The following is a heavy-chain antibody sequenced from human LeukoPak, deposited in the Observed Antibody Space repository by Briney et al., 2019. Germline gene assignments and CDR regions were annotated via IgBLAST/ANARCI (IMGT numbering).Heavy chain of an antibody. CDR3: ARAGTVYYYDSSGYYGLFDY. D-gene: IGHD3-22*01. CDR1: GGSISSGGYY. CDR2: IYYSGST. J-gene: IGHJ4*02. Sequence: SQTLSLTCTVSGGSISSGGYYWSWIRQHPGKGLEWIGYIYYSGSTYYNPSLKSRVTISVDTSKNQFSLKLSSVTAADTAVYYCARAGTVYYYDSSGYYGLFDYWGQGTLVTVSS. V-gene: IGHV4-31*03.